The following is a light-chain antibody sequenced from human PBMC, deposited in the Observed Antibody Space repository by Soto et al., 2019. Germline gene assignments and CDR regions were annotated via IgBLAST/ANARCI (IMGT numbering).Light chain of an antibody. V-gene: IGKV1-5*03. CDR1: QSISVW. Sequence: DIEMTQSPSTLSASPGDRATISCRASQSISVWLAWYQQKAGKAPNLLIYKASRLESGVPSRFSGSGSGTEFILTISSLQPEDSATYYCLQHHSFARTFGQGTKVDIK. CDR3: LQHHSFART. J-gene: IGKJ1*01. CDR2: KAS.